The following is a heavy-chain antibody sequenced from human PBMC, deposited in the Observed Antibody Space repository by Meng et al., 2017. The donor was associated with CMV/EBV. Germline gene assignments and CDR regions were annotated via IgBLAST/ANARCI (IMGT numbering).Heavy chain of an antibody. D-gene: IGHD3-22*01. CDR1: GGSISSYY. Sequence: SETLSLTCTVSGGSISSYYWSWIRQPPGKGLEWIGYIYYSGSTNYNPSLKSRVTISVDTSKNQFSLKLSSVTAADTAVYYCERVCYYDSSGYYYEGAYYFDYWGQGTLVTVSS. CDR3: ERVCYYDSSGYYYEGAYYFDY. V-gene: IGHV4-59*12. CDR2: IYYSGST. J-gene: IGHJ4*02.